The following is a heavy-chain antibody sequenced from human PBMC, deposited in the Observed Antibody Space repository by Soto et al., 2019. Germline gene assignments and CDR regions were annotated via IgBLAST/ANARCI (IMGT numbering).Heavy chain of an antibody. CDR2: IYYTGGT. J-gene: IGHJ5*02. D-gene: IGHD5-18*01. CDR3: AGCGSSSVDKAMIWDGFDP. Sequence: QVQLQESGPGLVKPSQTLSLTCTVSGDSISSGENYWSWIRQTPGKGLEWIGYIYYTGGTYYNPSLRSRVTLSLDTSKNQFSVKLSSVTAADTAVYYCAGCGSSSVDKAMIWDGFDPWGQGILVTVSS. CDR1: GDSISSGENY. V-gene: IGHV4-30-4*01.